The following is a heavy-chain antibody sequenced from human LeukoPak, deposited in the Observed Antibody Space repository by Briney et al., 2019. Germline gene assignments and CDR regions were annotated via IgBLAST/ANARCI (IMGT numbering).Heavy chain of an antibody. CDR2: IYYSGST. CDR1: GGSISSYY. D-gene: IGHD6-13*01. V-gene: IGHV4-59*01. J-gene: IGHJ4*02. CDR3: SRGIAAAVDY. Sequence: PSETLSLTCTVSGGSISSYYWSWIRQPPAKGLEWIGYIYYSGSTNYNPSLKSRVTISVDTSKNQFSLKLSSVTAADTAVYYCSRGIAAAVDYWGQGTLVTVSS.